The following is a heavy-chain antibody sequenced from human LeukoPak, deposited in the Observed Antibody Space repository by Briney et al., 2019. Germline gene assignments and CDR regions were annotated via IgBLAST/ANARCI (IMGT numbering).Heavy chain of an antibody. V-gene: IGHV1-69*13. Sequence: SVKVSCKASGGTFSSYAISWVRQAPGQGLEWMGGIIPIFGTANYAQKFQGRVTITADESTSTAYMELSSLRSEDTAVYYCASVVPAAKERNGFDYWGQGTLVTVSS. CDR2: IIPIFGTA. CDR3: ASVVPAAKERNGFDY. J-gene: IGHJ4*02. CDR1: GGTFSSYA. D-gene: IGHD2-2*01.